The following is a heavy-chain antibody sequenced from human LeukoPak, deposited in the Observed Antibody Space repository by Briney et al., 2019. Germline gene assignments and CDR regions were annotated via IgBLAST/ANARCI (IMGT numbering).Heavy chain of an antibody. V-gene: IGHV3-30-3*01. D-gene: IGHD4-17*01. Sequence: AGGSLRLSCAAAGFTFSSYAMHWVRQAPGKGLEWVAVISYDGSNKYYADSVKGRFTISRDNSKNTLYLQMNSLRAEDTAVYYCARELNDYGDYGGFDIWGQGTMVTVSS. CDR2: ISYDGSNK. CDR1: GFTFSSYA. CDR3: ARELNDYGDYGGFDI. J-gene: IGHJ3*02.